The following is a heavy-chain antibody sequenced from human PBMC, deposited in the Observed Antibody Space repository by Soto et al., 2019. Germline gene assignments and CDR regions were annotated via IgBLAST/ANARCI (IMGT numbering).Heavy chain of an antibody. CDR2: ISAYNGNT. V-gene: IGHV1-18*01. D-gene: IGHD3-3*01. Sequence: QVQLVQSGAEVKKPGASVKVSCKASGYTFTSYGISWVRQAPGQGLEWMGWISAYNGNTTYAQTLQGRVTMTTHTPTRPAAVGRRRARSGGAAVYYWAREYDFWCGDRGGEGMDVWGRGTAVSVSS. CDR1: GYTFTSYG. J-gene: IGHJ6*02. CDR3: AREYDFWCGDRGGEGMDV.